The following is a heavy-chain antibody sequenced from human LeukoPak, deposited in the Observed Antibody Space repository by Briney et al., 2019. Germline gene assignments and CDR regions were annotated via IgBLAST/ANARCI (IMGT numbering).Heavy chain of an antibody. CDR3: VKEMSGYAYGDY. Sequence: HPSETLSLTCTVSGGSISSGDYYWSWVRQAAGKGLEWVSAISARGDRTYYADSVKGRFTISRDNSKNTLYVQMNSLRVEDTAAYFCVKEMSGYAYGDYWGQGALVTISS. CDR1: GGSISSGDYY. J-gene: IGHJ4*02. D-gene: IGHD3-16*01. V-gene: IGHV3-23*01. CDR2: ISARGDRT.